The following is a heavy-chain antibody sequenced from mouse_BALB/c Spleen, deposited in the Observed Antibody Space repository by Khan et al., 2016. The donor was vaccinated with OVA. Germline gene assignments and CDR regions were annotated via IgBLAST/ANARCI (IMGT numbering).Heavy chain of an antibody. V-gene: IGHV3-2*02. Sequence: EVQLQESGPGLVKPSQSLSLTCSVAGYSITSDYAWNWIRQFPGNKLEWMGYISYSGSTSYNPSLKSRISITRDTSKNQFFLQLNSVTTEDTATNYCARLGPRFTYWGQGTLVTVSA. D-gene: IGHD4-1*01. CDR1: GYSITSDYA. CDR3: ARLGPRFTY. J-gene: IGHJ3*01. CDR2: ISYSGST.